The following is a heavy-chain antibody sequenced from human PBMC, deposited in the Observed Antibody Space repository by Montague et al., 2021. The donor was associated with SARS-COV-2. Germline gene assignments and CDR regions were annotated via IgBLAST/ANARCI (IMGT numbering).Heavy chain of an antibody. V-gene: IGHV3-30-3*01. CDR2: ISYDGSNK. CDR1: GFTFSSYE. J-gene: IGHJ4*02. CDR3: ARGRGTYSLDY. D-gene: IGHD1-26*01. Sequence: SLRLSCAASGFTFSSYEMNWVRQAPGKGLEWVAVISYDGSNKHNADSVKGRFTISRDKSKNTLYVQMNSLRAEDTAVYYCARGRGTYSLDYWGQGTLVTVSS.